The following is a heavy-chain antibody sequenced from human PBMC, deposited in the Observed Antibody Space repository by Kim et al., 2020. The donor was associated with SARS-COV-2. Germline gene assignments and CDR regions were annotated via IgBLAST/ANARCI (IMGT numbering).Heavy chain of an antibody. J-gene: IGHJ4*02. CDR2: S. V-gene: IGHV4-31*02. Sequence: SYDNPSFNRRVTIAVDTSKHQFSLKLSSVTAADTAVYDCARAQDILTFDYWGQGTLVTVSS. CDR3: ARAQDILTFDY. D-gene: IGHD3-9*01.